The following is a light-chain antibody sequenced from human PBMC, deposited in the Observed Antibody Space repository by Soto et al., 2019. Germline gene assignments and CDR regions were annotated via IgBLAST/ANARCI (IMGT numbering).Light chain of an antibody. Sequence: EIVLTQSPATLSLSPGERATLSCRASQSVSSYLAWYQQKPGQAPRLLIYDASNRATGIPARFSGSGSETDFTLTITRLEPEDFAVYYCQQYGSSSSWTFGQGTKVDIK. CDR2: DAS. CDR1: QSVSSY. CDR3: QQYGSSSSWT. J-gene: IGKJ1*01. V-gene: IGKV3-11*01.